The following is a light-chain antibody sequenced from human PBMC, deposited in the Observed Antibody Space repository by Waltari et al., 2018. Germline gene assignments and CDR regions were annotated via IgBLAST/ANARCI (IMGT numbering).Light chain of an antibody. V-gene: IGKV4-1*01. Sequence: DIVMTQSPDSLAVSLGERATINCKSSQSIFDSSNNKSYLAWYQQKPGQPPKVLIYWASTRESGVPDRFSGSGSGTDFTLTINSLQAEDVAVYYCQQYNTWPPYTFGQGTKLESK. J-gene: IGKJ2*01. CDR2: WAS. CDR3: QQYNTWPPYT. CDR1: QSIFDSSNNKSY.